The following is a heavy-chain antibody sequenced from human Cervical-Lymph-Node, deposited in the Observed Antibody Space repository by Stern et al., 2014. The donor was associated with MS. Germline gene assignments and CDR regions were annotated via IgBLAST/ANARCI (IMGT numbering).Heavy chain of an antibody. Sequence: QVQLVQSGAEVKKPGSSVKVSCKASGGTFSSYAISWVRQAPGQGLEWMGGIIPMFGTTNYAQKFQGRVTISADESTSTAYMELSSRKLEDTAVNYCARKAGTYPPILTFAYWAQGPLVTVSS. CDR1: GGTFSSYA. CDR2: IIPMFGTT. J-gene: IGHJ4*02. V-gene: IGHV1-69*01. D-gene: IGHD1-26*01. CDR3: ARKAGTYPPILTFAY.